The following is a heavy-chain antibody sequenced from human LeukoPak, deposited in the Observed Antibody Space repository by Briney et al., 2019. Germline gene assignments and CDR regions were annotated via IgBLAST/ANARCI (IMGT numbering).Heavy chain of an antibody. CDR2: INPYNGNT. J-gene: IGHJ4*02. CDR1: GYTFTNYG. V-gene: IGHV1-18*01. D-gene: IGHD6-19*01. CDR3: ARDDSSGSEGFDY. Sequence: ASVKVSCKASGYTFTNYGISWVRQAPGQGLEWMGWINPYNGNTNYALKLQGRATVTTDTSTSTAYMELRSLRSDDTAVYYCARDDSSGSEGFDYWGQGTLVTVSS.